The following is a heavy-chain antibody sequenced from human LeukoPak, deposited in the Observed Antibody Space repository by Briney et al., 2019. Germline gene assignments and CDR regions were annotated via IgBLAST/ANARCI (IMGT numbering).Heavy chain of an antibody. J-gene: IGHJ4*02. V-gene: IGHV2-70*11. CDR1: GFSLSTSGMC. CDR3: ARIYRYCSTTSCYVPDY. Sequence: SGPTLVNPTQTLTLTCSFSGFSLSTSGMCVSWIRQPPGKALEWLARSDWDDDKYYSTSLKTRLTISKGNSKNQVVLTMTNMDPVDTATYYCARIYRYCSTTSCYVPDYWGQGTLVTVSS. D-gene: IGHD2-2*01. CDR2: SDWDDDK.